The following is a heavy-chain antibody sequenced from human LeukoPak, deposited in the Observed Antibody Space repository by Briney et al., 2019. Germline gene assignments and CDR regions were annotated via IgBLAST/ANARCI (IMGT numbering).Heavy chain of an antibody. CDR2: INHNGNVN. CDR3: ARLCRNYYDSSSLDY. V-gene: IGHV3-7*01. Sequence: GGSLRLSCAASGFTFSSYWMNWARQAPGKGLEWVASINHNGNVNYYVDSVKGRFTISRDNAKNSLYLQLNSLRDEDTAVYYCARLCRNYYDSSSLDYWGQGTLVTVSS. J-gene: IGHJ4*02. D-gene: IGHD3-22*01. CDR1: GFTFSSYW.